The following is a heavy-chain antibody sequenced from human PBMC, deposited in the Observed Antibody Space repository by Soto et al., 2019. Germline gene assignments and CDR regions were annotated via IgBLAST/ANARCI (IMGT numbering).Heavy chain of an antibody. V-gene: IGHV3-11*03. CDR2: MTTISLYT. Sequence: GGSLRLSCEVSGFTVSDYYISWIRQAPGKGLEWVSYMTTISLYTNYADSVKGRFTISRDNAKNSLYLQMNSLRAEDTAVYYCARHQQSYDSRGPTSGYYHMDVWGQGTTVTVSS. J-gene: IGHJ6*02. D-gene: IGHD3-22*01. CDR1: GFTVSDYY. CDR3: ARHQQSYDSRGPTSGYYHMDV.